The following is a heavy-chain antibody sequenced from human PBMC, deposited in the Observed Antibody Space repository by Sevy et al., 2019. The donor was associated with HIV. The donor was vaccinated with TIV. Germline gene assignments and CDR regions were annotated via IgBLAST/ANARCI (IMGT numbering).Heavy chain of an antibody. J-gene: IGHJ4*02. D-gene: IGHD1-26*01. Sequence: GGSLRLSCAASGFTFSSYSMNWVRQAPGKGLEWVSSISSSSSYIYYADSVKGRFTISRDNAKNSPYLQMNSLRAEDTAVYYCARARYSGSYFDYWGQGTLVTVSS. CDR3: ARARYSGSYFDY. CDR1: GFTFSSYS. CDR2: ISSSSSYI. V-gene: IGHV3-21*01.